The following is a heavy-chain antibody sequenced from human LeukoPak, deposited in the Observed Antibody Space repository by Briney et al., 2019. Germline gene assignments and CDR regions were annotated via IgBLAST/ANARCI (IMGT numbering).Heavy chain of an antibody. CDR3: AREGGTYYDFWSGYSLAGYFDY. CDR1: GFTFSSYG. D-gene: IGHD3-3*01. V-gene: IGHV3-33*01. CDR2: IWYDGSNK. J-gene: IGHJ4*02. Sequence: PGGSLRLSCAASGFTFSSYGMHWVRQAPGKGLEWVAVIWYDGSNKYYADSVTGRFTISRDNSKNTLYLQMNSLRAEDTAVYYCAREGGTYYDFWSGYSLAGYFDYWGQGTLVTVSS.